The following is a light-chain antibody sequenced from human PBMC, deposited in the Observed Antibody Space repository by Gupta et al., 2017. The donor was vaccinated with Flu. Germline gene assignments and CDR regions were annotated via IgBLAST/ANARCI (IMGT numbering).Light chain of an antibody. CDR3: SAWDSSSRIWV. CDR1: SHNVGNQG. CDR2: RSN. J-gene: IGLJ3*02. Sequence: QAGLTQPPSVSKDLRQTATLTCTGNSHNVGNQGAAWLQQHQGHPPKLLSYRSNDRPSGISARFSASRSGTTASLTIAGLQAEDEADYYCSAWDSSSRIWVFGGGTKLTVL. V-gene: IGLV10-54*04.